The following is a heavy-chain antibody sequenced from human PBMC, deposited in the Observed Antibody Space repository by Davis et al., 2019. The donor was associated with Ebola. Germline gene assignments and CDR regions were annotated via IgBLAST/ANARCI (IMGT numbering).Heavy chain of an antibody. V-gene: IGHV4-39*07. CDR1: GGSISSSSYY. Sequence: PSETLSLTCTVSGGSISSSSYYWGWIRQPPGKGLEWIGSIYYSGSTYYNPSLKSRVTISVDTSKNQFSLKLSSVTAADTAVYYCAILTGHASYGMDVWGQGTTVTVSS. CDR2: IYYSGST. D-gene: IGHD3-9*01. J-gene: IGHJ6*02. CDR3: AILTGHASYGMDV.